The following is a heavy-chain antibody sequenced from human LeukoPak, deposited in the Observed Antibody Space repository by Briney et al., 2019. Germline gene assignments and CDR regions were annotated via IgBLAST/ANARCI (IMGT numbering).Heavy chain of an antibody. Sequence: GGSLRLSCAASGFTVSSNFMSWVRQAPGKGLEWVSVIYSGGSTYYADSVKGRFTISRGNSKNTLYLQMNILRAEDTAVYYCARDSLSGDYGYWGQGTLVTVSS. D-gene: IGHD4-17*01. J-gene: IGHJ4*02. CDR2: IYSGGST. CDR1: GFTVSSNF. CDR3: ARDSLSGDYGY. V-gene: IGHV3-53*01.